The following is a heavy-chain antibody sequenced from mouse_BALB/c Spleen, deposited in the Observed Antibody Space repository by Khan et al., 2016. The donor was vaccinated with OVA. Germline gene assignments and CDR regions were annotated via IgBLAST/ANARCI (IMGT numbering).Heavy chain of an antibody. Sequence: QVQLQQSGAELAKPGASVKMSCKASGYTFTTYWMHWVKQRPGQGLEWIGYINPTSGYTDYNDKFKDRATLSADKSSHTAYLQLNSLASEDSAVYYCTRDRIDYWGQGTTLTVSS. CDR3: TRDRIDY. CDR1: GYTFTTYW. J-gene: IGHJ2*01. V-gene: IGHV1-7*01. CDR2: INPTSGYT.